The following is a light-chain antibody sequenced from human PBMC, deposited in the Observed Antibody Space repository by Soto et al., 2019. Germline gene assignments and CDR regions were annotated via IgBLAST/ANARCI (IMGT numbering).Light chain of an antibody. V-gene: IGKV3-20*01. Sequence: EIVMTQSPATLSVSPGERATLSCRASQSIGSNLAWYQQRPGQAPRLLIYGASRRATGIPDRFSGSGSGTDFTLTISRLEPEDFAVYYCQHYGSSPRTFGQGTKVDIK. CDR1: QSIGSN. CDR2: GAS. J-gene: IGKJ1*01. CDR3: QHYGSSPRT.